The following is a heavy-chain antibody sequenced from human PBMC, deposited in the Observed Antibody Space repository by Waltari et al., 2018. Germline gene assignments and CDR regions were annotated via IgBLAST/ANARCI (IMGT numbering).Heavy chain of an antibody. V-gene: IGHV1-69*08. CDR2: IIPIFGTA. Sequence: QVQLVQSGAEVKKPGSSVKVSCKASGGTFSSYAISWVRQAPGQGLEWMGRIIPIFGTANYGQKFQGRVTITADKSTSTAYMELSSLRSEDTAVYYCARDPTVGYCSGGSCSGMDVWGQGTTVTVSS. J-gene: IGHJ6*02. CDR1: GGTFSSYA. D-gene: IGHD2-15*01. CDR3: ARDPTVGYCSGGSCSGMDV.